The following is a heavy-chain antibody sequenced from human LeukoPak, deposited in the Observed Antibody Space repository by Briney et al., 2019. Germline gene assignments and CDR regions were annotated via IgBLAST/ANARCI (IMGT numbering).Heavy chain of an antibody. V-gene: IGHV3-33*01. CDR1: GFTFSSYG. J-gene: IGHJ3*02. CDR3: ARARRYYGSGVKDAFDI. CDR2: IWYDGSNK. Sequence: GRSLRLSCAASGFTFSSYGMHWVRQAPGKGLEWVAVIWYDGSNKYYADSVEGRFTISRDNSKNTLYLQMNSLRAEDTAVYYCARARRYYGSGVKDAFDIWGQGTMVTVSS. D-gene: IGHD3-10*01.